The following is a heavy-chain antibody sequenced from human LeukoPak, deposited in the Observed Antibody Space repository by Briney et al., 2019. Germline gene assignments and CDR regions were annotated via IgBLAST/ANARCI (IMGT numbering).Heavy chain of an antibody. V-gene: IGHV1-2*02. Sequence: ASVMVSCKASGYTFTAYYLHWVRQAPGQGLEWMGWINPNNGTTNYAQKFQGRVTMTRDTSIRTAYMEVSRLRSDDTAVYYCARGVVRDYASDYWGQGTLVTVSS. CDR2: INPNNGTT. CDR1: GYTFTAYY. CDR3: ARGVVRDYASDY. J-gene: IGHJ4*02. D-gene: IGHD3-10*01.